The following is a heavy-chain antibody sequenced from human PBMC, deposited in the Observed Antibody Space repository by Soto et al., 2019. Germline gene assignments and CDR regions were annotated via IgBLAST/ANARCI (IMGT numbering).Heavy chain of an antibody. D-gene: IGHD3-22*01. V-gene: IGHV4-59*01. Sequence: KPSETLSLTCTVSGGSISSYYWSWIRQPPGKGLEWIGYIYYSGSTNYNPSLKSRVTISVDTSKNQFSLKLSSVTAADTAVYYCERDTPDNAFDIWGQGTMVTVSS. CDR1: GGSISSYY. CDR3: ERDTPDNAFDI. CDR2: IYYSGST. J-gene: IGHJ3*02.